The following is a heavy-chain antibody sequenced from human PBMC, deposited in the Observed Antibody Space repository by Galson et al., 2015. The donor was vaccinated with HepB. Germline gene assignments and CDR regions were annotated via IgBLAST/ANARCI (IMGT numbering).Heavy chain of an antibody. J-gene: IGHJ4*02. Sequence: SETLSLTCAVSGDSISNDRWWSWVRQPPGEGLEWIGEAYHSGGTNYRPSLKSRVTISVDKSKNQLSLEVTSVTAADTAVYYYARQYCNKGSCDQLDHWGQGTLVTISS. CDR1: GDSISNDRW. V-gene: IGHV4-4*02. D-gene: IGHD2/OR15-2a*01. CDR3: ARQYCNKGSCDQLDH. CDR2: AYHSGGT.